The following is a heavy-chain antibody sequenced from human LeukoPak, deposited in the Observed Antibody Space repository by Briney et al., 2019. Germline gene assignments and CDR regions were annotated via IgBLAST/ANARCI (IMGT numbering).Heavy chain of an antibody. D-gene: IGHD4-17*01. V-gene: IGHV4-59*08. CDR2: IYYSGST. Sequence: SETLSLTCTVSGGSISSYYWSWIRQPPGKGLEWIGYIYYSGSTNYNPSLKSRVTISVDTSKNQFSLKLSSVTAADTAVYYCARLCLHDYGDYVYYFDYWGQGTLVTVSS. CDR1: GGSISSYY. CDR3: ARLCLHDYGDYVYYFDY. J-gene: IGHJ4*02.